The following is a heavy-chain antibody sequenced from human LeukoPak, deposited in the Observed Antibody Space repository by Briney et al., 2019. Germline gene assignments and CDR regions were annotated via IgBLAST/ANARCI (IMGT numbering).Heavy chain of an antibody. Sequence: GGSLRLSCAASGFTFSSYSMNWVRQAPGKGLGWVSVIYSGGSTYYADSVKGRFTISRDNSKNTLYLQMNSLRAEDTAVYYCARDPASGSYFDYWGQGTLVTVSS. J-gene: IGHJ4*02. D-gene: IGHD1-26*01. V-gene: IGHV3-66*01. CDR2: IYSGGST. CDR3: ARDPASGSYFDY. CDR1: GFTFSSYS.